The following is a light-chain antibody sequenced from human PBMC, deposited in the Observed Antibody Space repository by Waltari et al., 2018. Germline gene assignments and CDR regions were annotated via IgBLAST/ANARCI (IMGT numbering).Light chain of an antibody. CDR2: EYN. CDR3: ATWDSSLSAWV. Sequence: QSVLPQPPSVSAAPGQKVTISCSGSSSNIGNNYVSWFQHVSGTAPKLLIYEYNKRPSGLPDRFSGSKSGTSATLGITGLQTGDEAHYYCATWDSSLSAWVFGGGTKLTVL. V-gene: IGLV1-51*02. J-gene: IGLJ3*02. CDR1: SSNIGNNY.